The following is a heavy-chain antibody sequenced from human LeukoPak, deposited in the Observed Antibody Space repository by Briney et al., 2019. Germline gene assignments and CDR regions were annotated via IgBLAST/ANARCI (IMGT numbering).Heavy chain of an antibody. J-gene: IGHJ5*02. CDR3: ERGVGYCSSTSCYWWFDP. CDR2: INSDGSSK. V-gene: IGHV3-74*01. CDR1: GLTLSSYW. Sequence: GGSLRLSCAASGLTLSSYWMHWVRQAPGKGVVWVPRINSDGSSKNYADSVKGRFTISRDNAKNTLYLQMNSLRAEDTAVYYCERGVGYCSSTSCYWWFDPWGQGTLVTVSS. D-gene: IGHD2-2*01.